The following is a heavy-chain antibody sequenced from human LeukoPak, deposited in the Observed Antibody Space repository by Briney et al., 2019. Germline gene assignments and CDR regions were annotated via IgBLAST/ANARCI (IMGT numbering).Heavy chain of an antibody. Sequence: SVKVSCKASGGTFSSYAISWVRQAPGQGLEWMGGIIPIFGTANYAQKFQGRVTITADESTSTAYMELSSLRSEDTAVYYCAREGTKYSSSWYVPVDYWGQGTLVTVSS. J-gene: IGHJ4*02. CDR1: GGTFSSYA. CDR2: IIPIFGTA. V-gene: IGHV1-69*13. CDR3: AREGTKYSSSWYVPVDY. D-gene: IGHD6-13*01.